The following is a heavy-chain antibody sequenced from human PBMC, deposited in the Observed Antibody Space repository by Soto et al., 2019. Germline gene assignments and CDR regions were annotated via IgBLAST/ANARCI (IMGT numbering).Heavy chain of an antibody. CDR1: GYTFTSYG. D-gene: IGHD2-2*01. J-gene: IGHJ4*02. V-gene: IGHV1-18*01. CDR3: ASPFCSSTSCRLNMFDY. CDR2: ISAYNGNT. Sequence: ASVKVSCKASGYTFTSYGISWVRQAPGQGLEWMGWISAYNGNTNYAQKLQGRVTMTTDTSTSTAYMELRSLRSDDTAVYYCASPFCSSTSCRLNMFDYWGQGTLVTVSS.